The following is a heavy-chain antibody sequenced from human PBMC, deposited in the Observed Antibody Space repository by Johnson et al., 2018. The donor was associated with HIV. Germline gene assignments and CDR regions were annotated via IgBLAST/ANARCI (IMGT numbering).Heavy chain of an antibody. CDR3: AREATVVMLGYAFDI. V-gene: IGHV3-11*04. J-gene: IGHJ3*02. Sequence: QVQLVESGGGLIQPGGSLRLSCAASGFTVSSNYMSWIRQAPGKGLEWVSYISSSGSTIYYADSVKGRFTISRDNAKNSLYLQMTSLRAEDTAVYYCAREATVVMLGYAFDIWGQGTMVTVSS. CDR2: ISSSGSTI. D-gene: IGHD4-23*01. CDR1: GFTVSSNY.